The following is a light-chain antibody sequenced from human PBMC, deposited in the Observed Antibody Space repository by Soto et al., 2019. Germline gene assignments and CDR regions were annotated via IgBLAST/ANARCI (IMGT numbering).Light chain of an antibody. CDR3: QQYNSWPLT. CDR1: QSVSNN. V-gene: IGKV3-15*01. J-gene: IGKJ4*01. CDR2: GTS. Sequence: EIVMTQSPATLSVSPGERATLSCWASQSVSNNLAWYQQKPGQAPRLLINGTSTRATGIPARFSGSGSMTEVTHTISSLQSEDVAVYYCQQYNSWPLTFGGGTKVAIK.